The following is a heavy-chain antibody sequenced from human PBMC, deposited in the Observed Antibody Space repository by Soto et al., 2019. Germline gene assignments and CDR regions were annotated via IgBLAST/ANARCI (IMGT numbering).Heavy chain of an antibody. CDR3: VRGPDYEGYFDY. V-gene: IGHV1-69*13. Sequence: XXVKVSCKASGTTFSNFAIGWVRHAPGQGLEWMGGIILPFGTPNYAQKFQGRVTISAGESMTTAYMELRGIRSEDTAVYYCVRGPDYEGYFDYWGQGTLVTVSS. J-gene: IGHJ4*02. CDR1: GTTFSNFA. CDR2: IILPFGTP. D-gene: IGHD3-22*01.